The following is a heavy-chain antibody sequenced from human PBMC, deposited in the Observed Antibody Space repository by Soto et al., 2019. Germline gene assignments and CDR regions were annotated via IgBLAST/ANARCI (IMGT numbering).Heavy chain of an antibody. CDR2: ISYDGSKN. Sequence: QVQLVESGGGVVQPGRSLRLSCVASEFTFSTYAMHWVRQAPGKGLEWVAVISYDGSKNFYDASVKGRFSISRDNSKNTLYLQMRSLRLEATAVYYCARGAAAVKITLFDFWGQGTLVTVSS. CDR3: ARGAAAVKITLFDF. CDR1: EFTFSTYA. V-gene: IGHV3-30-3*01. J-gene: IGHJ4*02. D-gene: IGHD6-13*01.